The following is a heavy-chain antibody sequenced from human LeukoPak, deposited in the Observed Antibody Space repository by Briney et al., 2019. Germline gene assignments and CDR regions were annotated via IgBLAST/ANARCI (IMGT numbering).Heavy chain of an antibody. D-gene: IGHD1-26*01. CDR1: GFTFSSYG. Sequence: GGSLRLSCAASGFTFSSYGMHWVRQAPGKGLEWVAFIRYDGSNKYYADSVKGRFTISRDNSKNTLYLQMNSLRAEDTAVYYCARGDPQNSGSYYPFGYWGQGTLVTVSS. CDR2: IRYDGSNK. CDR3: ARGDPQNSGSYYPFGY. J-gene: IGHJ4*02. V-gene: IGHV3-30*02.